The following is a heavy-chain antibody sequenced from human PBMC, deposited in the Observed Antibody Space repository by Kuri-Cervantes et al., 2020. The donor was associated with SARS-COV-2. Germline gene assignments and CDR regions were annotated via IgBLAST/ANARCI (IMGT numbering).Heavy chain of an antibody. CDR1: GFTFSSYA. Sequence: GESLKISCAASGFTFSSYAMSWVRQAPGKGLEWVSAISGSGGSTYYADSVKGRFTTSRDNSKNTLYLQMNSLRAEDTAVYYCAKDQWELLGGGYWGQGTLVTVSS. CDR3: AKDQWELLGGGY. CDR2: ISGSGGST. V-gene: IGHV3-23*01. D-gene: IGHD1-26*01. J-gene: IGHJ4*02.